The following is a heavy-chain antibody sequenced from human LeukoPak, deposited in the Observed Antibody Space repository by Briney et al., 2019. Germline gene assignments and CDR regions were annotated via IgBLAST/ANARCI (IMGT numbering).Heavy chain of an antibody. CDR1: GFTFSSYA. V-gene: IGHV3-23*01. Sequence: GGSLRLSCAASGFTFSSYAMSWVRQAPAKGLEWVSGISGTGDSTYYADSVKGRFTISRDNAKNSLYLQMIGLRAEDTAVYYCAGDRAISDYWGQGTLVTVSS. CDR2: ISGTGDST. J-gene: IGHJ4*02. CDR3: AGDRAISDY.